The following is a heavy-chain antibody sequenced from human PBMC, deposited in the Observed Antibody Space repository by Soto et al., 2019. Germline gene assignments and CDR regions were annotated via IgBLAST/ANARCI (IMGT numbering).Heavy chain of an antibody. Sequence: QVQLVESGGGVVQPGRSLRLSCAASGFTFSSYGMHWVRQAPGKGLEWVAVIWYDGSNKYYADSVKGRFTISRDNSKNTLYLQMNSLRAEDTAVYYCARDLQNKWDLTFDYWGQGTLVTVSS. V-gene: IGHV3-33*01. CDR2: IWYDGSNK. CDR1: GFTFSSYG. D-gene: IGHD1-26*01. J-gene: IGHJ4*02. CDR3: ARDLQNKWDLTFDY.